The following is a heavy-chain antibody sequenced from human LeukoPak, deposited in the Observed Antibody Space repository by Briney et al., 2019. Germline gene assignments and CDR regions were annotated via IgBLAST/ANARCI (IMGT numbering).Heavy chain of an antibody. D-gene: IGHD3-22*01. J-gene: IGHJ3*02. CDR2: ISSSSSYI. V-gene: IGHV3-21*01. Sequence: GGSLRLSCAASGFTFSSYSMNWVRQAPGKGLEWVSSISSSSSYIYYADSVKGRFTISRDNAKSSLYLQMNSLRAEDTAVYYCARDRPMIVVVMDAFDIWGQGTMVTVSS. CDR1: GFTFSSYS. CDR3: ARDRPMIVVVMDAFDI.